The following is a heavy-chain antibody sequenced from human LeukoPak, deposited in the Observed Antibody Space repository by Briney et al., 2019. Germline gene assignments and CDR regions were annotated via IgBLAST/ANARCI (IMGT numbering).Heavy chain of an antibody. CDR1: GFTFSSYA. Sequence: PGGSLTLSCAASGFTFSSYAMSWVRQAPGKGLEWVAPINGSGGSTYYADSVKGRVTISRDNSKNELYLQMHRLRAEDTAVHYGSKLGRGPESAFDIWGQGTMVTVSS. D-gene: IGHD5-12*01. CDR3: SKLGRGPESAFDI. CDR2: INGSGGST. V-gene: IGHV3-23*01. J-gene: IGHJ3*02.